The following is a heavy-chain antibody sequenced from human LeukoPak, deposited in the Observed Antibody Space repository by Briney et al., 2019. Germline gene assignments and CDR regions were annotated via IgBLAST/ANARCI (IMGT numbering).Heavy chain of an antibody. CDR2: IYYSGST. J-gene: IGHJ4*02. D-gene: IGHD3-10*01. Sequence: SETLSLTCTVSGGSISSYYWSWIRQPPGKGLEWIGYIYYSGSTNYNPSLKSRATISVDTSKNQFSLKLSSVTAADTAVYYCAREGNYYGSGSYYNVGYFDYWGQGTLVTVSS. V-gene: IGHV4-59*12. CDR3: AREGNYYGSGSYYNVGYFDY. CDR1: GGSISSYY.